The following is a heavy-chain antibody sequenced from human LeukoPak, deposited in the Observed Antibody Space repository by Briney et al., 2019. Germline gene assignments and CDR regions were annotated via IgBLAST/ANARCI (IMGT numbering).Heavy chain of an antibody. D-gene: IGHD1-14*01. V-gene: IGHV3-66*04. J-gene: IGHJ4*02. Sequence: GGSLRLSCAASGFTVGSNYMTWVRQAPGKGLEWVSIIYNSGSTYYADSVKGRFTISRDNSKNTMYLQMNSLKGEDTAVYYCARRSNPPGRIDHWGQGTLVTVSS. CDR3: ARRSNPPGRIDH. CDR1: GFTVGSNY. CDR2: IYNSGST.